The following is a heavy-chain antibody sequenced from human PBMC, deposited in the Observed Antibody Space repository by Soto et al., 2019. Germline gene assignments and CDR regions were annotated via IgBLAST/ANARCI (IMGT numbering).Heavy chain of an antibody. Sequence: SETLSLTCTVSGGSVSSGSYYWSWIRQPPGKGLEWIGYIYYSGSTNYNPSLKSRVTISVDTSKNQFSLKLSSVTAADTAVYYCGAAGTLRYNWFDPWGQGTLVTVSS. CDR3: GAAGTLRYNWFDP. D-gene: IGHD6-13*01. V-gene: IGHV4-61*01. CDR1: GGSVSSGSYY. CDR2: IYYSGST. J-gene: IGHJ5*02.